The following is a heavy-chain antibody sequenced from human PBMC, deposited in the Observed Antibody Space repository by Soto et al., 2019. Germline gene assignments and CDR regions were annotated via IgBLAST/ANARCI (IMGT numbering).Heavy chain of an antibody. CDR3: ARYSVATIRFFDY. J-gene: IGHJ4*02. D-gene: IGHD5-12*01. Sequence: QVQLQESGPGLVKPSETLSLTCTVSGDSITDYYWSWIRESPVKGLEWIAYIHHTGTANYNPSLKSRVTISVDTSKSQFSLRLSSVTAADTAVYFCARYSVATIRFFDYWGQGTLVTVSS. CDR1: GDSITDYY. V-gene: IGHV4-59*01. CDR2: IHHTGTA.